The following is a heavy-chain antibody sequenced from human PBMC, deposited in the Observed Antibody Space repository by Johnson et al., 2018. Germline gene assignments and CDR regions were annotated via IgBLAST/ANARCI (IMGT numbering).Heavy chain of an antibody. CDR1: GYIFTTYW. CDR3: ARRDNIRIEGENAFDI. J-gene: IGHJ3*02. CDR2: IYPGDSDT. D-gene: IGHD2-15*01. V-gene: IGHV5-51*01. Sequence: VQLVQSGAEVKKPGESLKISCRVSGYIFTTYWIGWVRQMPGKGLEWMGIIYPGDSDTRYSPSFQGQVTISVDKSINTAYLQWSSLKASDTAMYYCARRDNIRIEGENAFDIWGQGTMVTVSS.